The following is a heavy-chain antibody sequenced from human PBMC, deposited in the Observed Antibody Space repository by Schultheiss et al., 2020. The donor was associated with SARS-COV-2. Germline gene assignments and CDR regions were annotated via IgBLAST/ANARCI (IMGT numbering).Heavy chain of an antibody. Sequence: GGSLRLSCAASGFTFSDYYMSWIRQAPGKGLEWVSYISSSSSYTNYADSVKGRFTISRDNAKNSLYLQMNSLRAEDTAVYYCASSGGSTVNWFDPWGQGTLVTVSS. V-gene: IGHV3-11*06. D-gene: IGHD3-10*01. J-gene: IGHJ5*02. CDR3: ASSGGSTVNWFDP. CDR2: ISSSSSYT. CDR1: GFTFSDYY.